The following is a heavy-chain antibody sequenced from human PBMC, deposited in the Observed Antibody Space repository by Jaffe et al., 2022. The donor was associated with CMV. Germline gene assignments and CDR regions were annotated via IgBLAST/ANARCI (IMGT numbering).Heavy chain of an antibody. CDR2: IYYSGST. CDR3: ARLEPAA. J-gene: IGHJ5*02. CDR1: GGSISSYY. D-gene: IGHD1-1*01. Sequence: QVQLQESGPGLVKPSETLSLTCTVSGGSISSYYWSWIRQPPGKGLEWIGYIYYSGSTNYNPSLKSRVTISVDTSKNQFSLKLSSVTAADTAVYYCARLEPAAWGQGTLVTVSS. V-gene: IGHV4-59*01.